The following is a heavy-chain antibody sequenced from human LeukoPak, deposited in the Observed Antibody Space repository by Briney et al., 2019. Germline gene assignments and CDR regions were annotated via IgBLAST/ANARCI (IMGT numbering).Heavy chain of an antibody. J-gene: IGHJ4*02. V-gene: IGHV5-51*01. CDR1: GYSFTSYW. D-gene: IGHD5-12*01. CDR2: VYPGDSDT. CDR3: ASRSNSGYEFFDY. Sequence: GESLKISCKGSGYSFTSYWIGWVRQMPGKGLEWMGIVYPGDSDTRYSPSFQGQVTISADKSISTAYLQWSSLKASDTAMYYCASRSNSGYEFFDYWGQGTLVTVSS.